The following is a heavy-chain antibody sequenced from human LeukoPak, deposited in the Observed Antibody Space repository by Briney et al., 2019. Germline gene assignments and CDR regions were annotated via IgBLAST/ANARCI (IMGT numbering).Heavy chain of an antibody. J-gene: IGHJ4*02. CDR1: GYTFNDYY. Sequence: ASVTVSCKASGYTFNDYYMHWVRQAPGQGLEWMGWINPNSGGTNYAQKFQGRVTMTRDTSISTAYMELSRLRSDDTAVYYCARGIVGATTGDWGQGTLVTVSS. D-gene: IGHD1-26*01. CDR3: ARGIVGATTGD. CDR2: INPNSGGT. V-gene: IGHV1-2*02.